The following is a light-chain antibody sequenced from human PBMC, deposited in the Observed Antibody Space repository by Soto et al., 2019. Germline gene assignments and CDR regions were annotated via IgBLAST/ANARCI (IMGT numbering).Light chain of an antibody. J-gene: IGKJ1*01. V-gene: IGKV3-20*01. Sequence: EIVMTQSPGTLSVSPGERATLSCRASQSVSSSYLAWYHQKPGQAARLLIYGAASRATGSPDRLSGSGSGTDVTLTIRRLEHEDFAVYYCQQYGSSYPWTFGQGTKVDIK. CDR3: QQYGSSYPWT. CDR1: QSVSSSY. CDR2: GAA.